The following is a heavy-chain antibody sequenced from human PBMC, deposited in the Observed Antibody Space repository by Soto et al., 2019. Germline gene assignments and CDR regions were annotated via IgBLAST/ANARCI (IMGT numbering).Heavy chain of an antibody. CDR2: INPSGGST. CDR1: GYTFTSYY. V-gene: IGHV1-46*01. J-gene: IGHJ6*02. CDR3: ARDRVEYSSSKGDYYYYGMDV. D-gene: IGHD6-6*01. Sequence: ASMKVSCKASGYTFTSYYMHWVRQAPGQGLEWMGIINPSGGSTSYAQKFQGRVTMTRDTSTSTVYMELSSLRSEDTAVYYCARDRVEYSSSKGDYYYYGMDVWGQGTTVTVSS.